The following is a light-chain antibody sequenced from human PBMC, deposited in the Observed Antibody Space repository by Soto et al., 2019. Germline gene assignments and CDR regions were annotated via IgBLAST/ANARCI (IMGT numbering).Light chain of an antibody. CDR1: ESVSSK. Sequence: EILMTQSPATLSVSPGDRATLSCRASESVSSKLAWYQHKPGQAPRLLIYSASTRATGIPARFSGSGSGTDFTLTISSLEPEDFAVYYCQQYGSSPLAFGGGTKVDIK. V-gene: IGKV3-15*01. CDR2: SAS. CDR3: QQYGSSPLA. J-gene: IGKJ4*01.